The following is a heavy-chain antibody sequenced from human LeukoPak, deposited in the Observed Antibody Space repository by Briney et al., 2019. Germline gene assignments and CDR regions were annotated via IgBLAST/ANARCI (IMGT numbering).Heavy chain of an antibody. V-gene: IGHV4-38-2*02. D-gene: IGHD6-13*01. CDR2: IYHSGST. J-gene: IGHJ3*02. CDR3: ARASPRIAAAGSKGAFDI. Sequence: SETLSLTCTVSGYSISSGYYWGWIRQPPGKGLEWTGSIYHSGSTYYNPSLKSRVTISVDTSKNQFSLKLSSVTAADTAVYYCARASPRIAAAGSKGAFDIWGQGTMVTVSS. CDR1: GYSISSGYY.